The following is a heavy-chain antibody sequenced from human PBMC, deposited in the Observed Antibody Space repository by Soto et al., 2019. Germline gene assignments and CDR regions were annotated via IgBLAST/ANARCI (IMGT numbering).Heavy chain of an antibody. CDR1: GGSISTGGNY. D-gene: IGHD3-16*01. V-gene: IGHV4-31*03. CDR2: VYYSGST. J-gene: IGHJ4*02. CDR3: ARDRGGHFDY. Sequence: PSETLSLTCTVSGGSISTGGNYWTWIRQLPGKGLEWIGYVYYSGSTYYNPSLESRVTISVDTSNNQFSLKLSSVTAADTAVYYCARDRGGHFDYCGRGTLVT.